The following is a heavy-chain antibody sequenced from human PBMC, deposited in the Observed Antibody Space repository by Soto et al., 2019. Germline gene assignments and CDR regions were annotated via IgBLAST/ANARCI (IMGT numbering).Heavy chain of an antibody. J-gene: IGHJ6*02. CDR1: GGTFSSYA. Sequence: QVQLVQSGAEVKKPGSSVKVSCKASGGTFSSYAISWVRQAPGQGLEWMGGIIPIFGTANYAQKFQGRVTIPADEATRTAYMELSSLRPEDTAVYYCARSPRGYCSGGRCYAGKDYYDYYGMDVWVQGTTVIVSS. CDR3: ARSPRGYCSGGRCYAGKDYYDYYGMDV. CDR2: IIPIFGTA. D-gene: IGHD2-15*01. V-gene: IGHV1-69*01.